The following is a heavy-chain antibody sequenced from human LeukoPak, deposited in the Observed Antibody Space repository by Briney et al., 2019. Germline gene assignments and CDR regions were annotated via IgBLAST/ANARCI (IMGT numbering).Heavy chain of an antibody. J-gene: IGHJ1*01. V-gene: IGHV3-30*18. Sequence: GRSLRLSCAASGFTFSSYGMHWVRQAPGKGLEWVAVISYDGSNEYYADSVKGRFTISRDNSKNTLYLQMNSLRTEDTAIYYCAKEDVVVITIRYFQHWGQGTPVTVSS. CDR2: ISYDGSNE. CDR1: GFTFSSYG. CDR3: AKEDVVVITIRYFQH. D-gene: IGHD3-22*01.